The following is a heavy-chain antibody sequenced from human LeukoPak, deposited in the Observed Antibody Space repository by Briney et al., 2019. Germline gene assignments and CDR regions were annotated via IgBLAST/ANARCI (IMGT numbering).Heavy chain of an antibody. Sequence: PGGSLRLSCAASGFTFDDYGMSWVRQAPGKGLEWVSGINWNGGSTDYADSVKGRFTISRDNAKNSLYLQMNSLRAEDTAVYYCARVIYYYDSSGYYYPGGFDPWGQGTLVTVSS. J-gene: IGHJ5*02. D-gene: IGHD3-22*01. V-gene: IGHV3-20*04. CDR1: GFTFDDYG. CDR2: INWNGGST. CDR3: ARVIYYYDSSGYYYPGGFDP.